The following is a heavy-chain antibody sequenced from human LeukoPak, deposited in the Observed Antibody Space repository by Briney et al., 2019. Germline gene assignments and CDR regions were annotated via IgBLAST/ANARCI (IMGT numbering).Heavy chain of an antibody. D-gene: IGHD6-19*01. CDR3: ARDRRASSGWYLNFDY. Sequence: PGGSLRLSCAASGFTFSSYAMHWVRQAPGKGLEYVSAISSNGGSTYYANSVKGRFTISRDNSKNTLYLQMGSLRAEDMAVYYCARDRRASSGWYLNFDYWGQGTLVTVSS. CDR2: ISSNGGST. J-gene: IGHJ4*02. V-gene: IGHV3-64*01. CDR1: GFTFSSYA.